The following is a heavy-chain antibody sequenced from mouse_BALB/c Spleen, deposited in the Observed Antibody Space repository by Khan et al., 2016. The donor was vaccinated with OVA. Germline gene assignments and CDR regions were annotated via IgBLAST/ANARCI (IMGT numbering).Heavy chain of an antibody. Sequence: EVELVESGGGLVQPGGSRKLSCVASGFIFSSFGMHWVRQAPEKGLEWVAYISGDSSTIYYTDTVKGRFPISRDNPKNTLFLQMTSLRSEDMAMYYCARSYFYGYYFDQWGQGTTLTVSS. CDR2: ISGDSSTI. CDR1: GFIFSSFG. V-gene: IGHV5-17*02. CDR3: ARSYFYGYYFDQ. J-gene: IGHJ2*01. D-gene: IGHD1-1*01.